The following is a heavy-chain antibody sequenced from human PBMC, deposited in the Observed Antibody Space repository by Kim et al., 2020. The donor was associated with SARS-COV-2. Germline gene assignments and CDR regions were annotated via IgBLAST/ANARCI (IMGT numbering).Heavy chain of an antibody. CDR1: GFTFSSYG. D-gene: IGHD6-13*01. V-gene: IGHV3-30*18. CDR3: AKAPKYSSRSPMDV. J-gene: IGHJ6*02. CDR2: ISYDGSNK. Sequence: GGSLRLSCAASGFTFSSYGMHWVRQAPGKGLEWVAVISYDGSNKYYADSVKGRFTISRDNSKNTLYLQMNSLRAEDTAVYYCAKAPKYSSRSPMDVWGQGTTVTVSS.